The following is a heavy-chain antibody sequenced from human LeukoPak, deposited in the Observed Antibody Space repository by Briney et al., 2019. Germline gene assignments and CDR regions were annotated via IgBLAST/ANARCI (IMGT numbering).Heavy chain of an antibody. Sequence: PGGTLRLSCAASGFTYSSTWMSCVRQAPGKGLVRVPNIKQDGSDKYYVDSVTVRFPISRANAKNPLYMQMNSLRAEDTAVYYCARKTVVGSYFDYWGQGTPVTVSS. CDR1: GFTYSSTW. CDR2: IKQDGSDK. J-gene: IGHJ4*02. D-gene: IGHD4-23*01. CDR3: ARKTVVGSYFDY. V-gene: IGHV3-7*03.